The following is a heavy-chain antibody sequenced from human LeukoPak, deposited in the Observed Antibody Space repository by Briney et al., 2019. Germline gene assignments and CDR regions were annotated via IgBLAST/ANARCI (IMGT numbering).Heavy chain of an antibody. Sequence: GGSLRLSCAASGFTFDNYAMTWVRQAPGKGLEWISTISGSGGSTHYTESVKGRFTIFRDNSKNMVFLQMNSLRAEDTALYYCTKVLWGQTFLSSDYWGKGPLVTVSS. CDR1: GFTFDNYA. CDR3: TKVLWGQTFLSSDY. V-gene: IGHV3-23*01. D-gene: IGHD3-16*01. J-gene: IGHJ4*02. CDR2: ISGSGGST.